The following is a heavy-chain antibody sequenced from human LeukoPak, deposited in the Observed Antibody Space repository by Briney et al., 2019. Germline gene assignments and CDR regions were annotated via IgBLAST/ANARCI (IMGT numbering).Heavy chain of an antibody. D-gene: IGHD3-22*01. V-gene: IGHV4-34*01. J-gene: IGHJ4*02. CDR1: GGSFSGYY. CDR2: INHSGST. CDR3: ARGAQTYYDKAPVDY. Sequence: SSETLTLTCAVYGGSFSGYYWSWIRQPPGKGLEWIGEINHSGSTNYNPSLKSRVTISVDTSKSQFSLKLNSMTAADTAVYYCARGAQTYYDKAPVDYWGQGTLVTVSS.